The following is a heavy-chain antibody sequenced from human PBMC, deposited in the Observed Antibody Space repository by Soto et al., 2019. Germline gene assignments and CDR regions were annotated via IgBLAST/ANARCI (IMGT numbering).Heavy chain of an antibody. CDR1: GGTFSSYA. V-gene: IGHV1-69*13. J-gene: IGHJ3*02. CDR3: ARGGTRITMVRGPDAFDI. D-gene: IGHD3-10*01. Sequence: SVKVSCKASGGTFSSYAISWVQQAPGQGLEWMGGIIPIFGTANYAQKFQGRVTITADESTSTAYMELSSLRSEDTAVYYCARGGTRITMVRGPDAFDIWGQGTMVTVSS. CDR2: IIPIFGTA.